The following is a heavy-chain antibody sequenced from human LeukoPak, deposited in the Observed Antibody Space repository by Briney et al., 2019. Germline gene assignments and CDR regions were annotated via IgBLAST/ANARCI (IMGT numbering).Heavy chain of an antibody. CDR1: GYTFTSYG. D-gene: IGHD5-18*01. V-gene: IGHV1-18*01. J-gene: IGHJ4*02. Sequence: EASVKVSCKASGYTFTSYGISWVRQAPGQGLEWMGWISAYNGNTNYAQKLQGRVTMTTDTSTSTAYMELRSLRSEDTAVYYCARGSDTAMVAYFDYWGQGTLVTVSS. CDR2: ISAYNGNT. CDR3: ARGSDTAMVAYFDY.